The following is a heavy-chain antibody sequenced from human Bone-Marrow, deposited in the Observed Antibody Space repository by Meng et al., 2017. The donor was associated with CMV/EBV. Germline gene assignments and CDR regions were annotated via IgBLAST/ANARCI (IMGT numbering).Heavy chain of an antibody. J-gene: IGHJ5*02. CDR1: GYRFSDHF. CDR2: MNPRNGDT. V-gene: IGHV1-2*02. Sequence: CEPSGYRFSDHFIHWVRQAPGQGLEWMGWMNPRNGDTKYAQMFRGRVTLTRDTSISTAYIQLNRLTSDDTAVYYCARGVGSSWFNPWGQGALVTVSS. D-gene: IGHD2-2*01. CDR3: ARGVGSSWFNP.